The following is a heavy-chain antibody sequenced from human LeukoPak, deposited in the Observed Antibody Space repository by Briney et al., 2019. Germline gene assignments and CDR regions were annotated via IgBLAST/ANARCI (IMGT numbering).Heavy chain of an antibody. D-gene: IGHD3-16*02. Sequence: GESLKISCKGSGYSFTSYWIGWVRQMPGKGLEWMGIIYPGYSDTRYSPSFQGQVTISADKSISTAYLQWSSLKASDTAMYYCARHRRLRLGELSLYPRGYYYYYMDVWGKGTTVTVSS. CDR3: ARHRRLRLGELSLYPRGYYYYYMDV. J-gene: IGHJ6*03. CDR1: GYSFTSYW. V-gene: IGHV5-51*01. CDR2: IYPGYSDT.